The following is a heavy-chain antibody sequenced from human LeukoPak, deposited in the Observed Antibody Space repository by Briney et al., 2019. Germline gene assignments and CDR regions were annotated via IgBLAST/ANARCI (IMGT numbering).Heavy chain of an antibody. D-gene: IGHD1-20*01. V-gene: IGHV1-2*02. CDR3: AREDNWNRNAFDI. CDR2: INPNSGGT. CDR1: GYTFTSYY. Sequence: ASVRVSCKASGYTFTSYYMHWVRQAPGQGLEWMGWINPNSGGTNYAQKFQGRVTMTRDTSISTAYMELSRLRSDDTAVYYCAREDNWNRNAFDIWGQGTMVTVSS. J-gene: IGHJ3*02.